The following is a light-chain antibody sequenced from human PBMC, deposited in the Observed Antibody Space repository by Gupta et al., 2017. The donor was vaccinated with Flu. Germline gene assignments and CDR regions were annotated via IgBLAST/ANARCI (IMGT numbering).Light chain of an antibody. V-gene: IGKV3-15*01. Sequence: EVVMTQTPGTLSVSLGERVTLSCRASRTVNSNLAWYQHKPGQAPRLLIYAASARATGIPARFRGSGSRIEFTLTSSSRQYEDVASYCWQQYNDWPTFGQGTKVEIK. CDR3: QQYNDWPT. CDR1: RTVNSN. J-gene: IGKJ1*01. CDR2: AAS.